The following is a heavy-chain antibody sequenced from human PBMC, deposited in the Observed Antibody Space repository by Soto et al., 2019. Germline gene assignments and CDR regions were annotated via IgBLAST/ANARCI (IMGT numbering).Heavy chain of an antibody. CDR1: GASISGYY. CDR2: MYNTGST. CDR3: ARDLWGYCGTDCYPLDV. Sequence: SETLSLTCTVSGASISGYYWSWIRQPPGKGLEWIGYMYNTGSTVYNPSIKSRVTISVDTSKNQFSLKLNSVTAADTAVYYCARDLWGYCGTDCYPLDVWGQGTTVTVS. V-gene: IGHV4-59*01. J-gene: IGHJ6*02. D-gene: IGHD2-21*02.